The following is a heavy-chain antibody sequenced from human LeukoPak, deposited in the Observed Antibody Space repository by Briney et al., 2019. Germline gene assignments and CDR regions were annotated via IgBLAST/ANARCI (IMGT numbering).Heavy chain of an antibody. CDR1: GFTFSDYT. D-gene: IGHD2-21*01. Sequence: HPGGSLRLSCAASGFTFSDYTMNWVRQAPGKRLEWVSAISGSGVGTYYADSVKGRFTISRDNSWNTLYLQMSSLRAEDTAVYYCAKDQVISGSEASDIWGQGTMVTVSS. J-gene: IGHJ3*02. CDR2: ISGSGVGT. V-gene: IGHV3-23*01. CDR3: AKDQVISGSEASDI.